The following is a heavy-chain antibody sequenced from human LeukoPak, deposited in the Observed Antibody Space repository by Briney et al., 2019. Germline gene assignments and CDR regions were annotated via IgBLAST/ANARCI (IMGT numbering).Heavy chain of an antibody. Sequence: ASVKVSCKASGYTFTSYDINWVRQATGQGLEWMGWMNPNSGNTGYAQKFQGRVTMTRNTSISTAYMELSSLRSDDTAVYYCARDLGSGTGGYYYYYMDVWGKGTTVTIPS. CDR2: MNPNSGNT. CDR1: GYTFTSYD. J-gene: IGHJ6*03. V-gene: IGHV1-8*01. D-gene: IGHD1-26*01. CDR3: ARDLGSGTGGYYYYYMDV.